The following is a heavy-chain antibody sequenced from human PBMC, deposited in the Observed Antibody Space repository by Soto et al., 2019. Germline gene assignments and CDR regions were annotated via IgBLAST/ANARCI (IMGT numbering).Heavy chain of an antibody. CDR3: AHVLVVEANCGMDV. V-gene: IGHV2-5*02. CDR2: IYWDDDK. CDR1: GFSLSTSGVG. Sequence: QITLKESGPTLVKPTQTLTLTCTFSGFSLSTSGVGVGWIRQPPGKALEWLALIYWDDDKRYSPSLTSRLTSVKDTSKNQVVLTMSNMDPVETATYYSAHVLVVEANCGMDVWGQGTTVTVSS. J-gene: IGHJ6*02. D-gene: IGHD2-15*01.